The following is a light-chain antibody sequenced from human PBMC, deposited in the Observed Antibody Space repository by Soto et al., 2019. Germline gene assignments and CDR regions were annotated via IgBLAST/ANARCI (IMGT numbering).Light chain of an antibody. CDR3: QQYNTWPLWT. CDR1: QFVSTR. V-gene: IGKV3-15*01. CDR2: DAY. Sequence: EIVVTQSPATLSASPGERVTLTCRASQFVSTRLAWYQQRPGQVPRLLIYDAYTRALGISARFSGSGSGTEFTLTISSLQSEDFALYYCQQYNTWPLWTFGQGTKIEI. J-gene: IGKJ1*01.